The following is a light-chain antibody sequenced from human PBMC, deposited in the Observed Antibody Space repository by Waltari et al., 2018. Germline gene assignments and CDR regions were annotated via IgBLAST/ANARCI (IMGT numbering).Light chain of an antibody. V-gene: IGLV2-11*01. CDR1: INDVGVEDH. CDR3: CSYAGAYTFV. J-gene: IGLJ3*02. CDR2: DVV. Sequence: QSALTQPHSVSASPGQSVTIPCSGSINDVGVEDHVSWYQQLPGKAPKLILYDVVKRPSGVPSRFSGSKYGTTASLTISGLQTDDEATYYCCSYAGAYTFVFGGGTKLTVL.